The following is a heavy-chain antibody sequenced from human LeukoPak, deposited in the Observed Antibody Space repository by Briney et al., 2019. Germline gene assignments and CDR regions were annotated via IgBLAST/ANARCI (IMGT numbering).Heavy chain of an antibody. V-gene: IGHV3-21*01. D-gene: IGHD2-15*01. CDR2: ISSSGSYV. Sequence: GGSLRLSCAASGFTFNSYAMNWVRQAPGKGLEWVSSISSSGSYVYYPDSLKGRFTIYRDSAKNSLFMQMNSLRAEDTAVYHCARTSSLTPTPSFDYWGQGTLVTVSS. J-gene: IGHJ4*02. CDR1: GFTFNSYA. CDR3: ARTSSLTPTPSFDY.